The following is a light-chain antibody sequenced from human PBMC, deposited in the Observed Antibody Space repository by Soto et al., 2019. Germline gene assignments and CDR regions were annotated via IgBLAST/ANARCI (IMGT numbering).Light chain of an antibody. J-gene: IGLJ1*01. CDR3: SSYTTSRLYV. CDR2: EVS. Sequence: QSALTQPASVSGSPGQSITISCTGTSSDVGGYNYVSWYQQHPGKAPKLMIYEVSNRPSGVSNRFSGSKSGNTASLTISGLQAEDEADYYCSSYTTSRLYVFGTGTKLNVL. V-gene: IGLV2-14*01. CDR1: SSDVGGYNY.